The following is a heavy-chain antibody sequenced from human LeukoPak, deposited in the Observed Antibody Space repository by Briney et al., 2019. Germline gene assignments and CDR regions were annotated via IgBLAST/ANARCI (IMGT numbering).Heavy chain of an antibody. CDR1: GFTFSSYG. J-gene: IGHJ4*02. Sequence: GGSLRLSCAASGFTFSSYGMHWVRQAPGKGLEWVAFVRYDGSNKYYADSVKGRFTISRDNSKNTLYLQMNSLRAEDTAVYYCAKEDYDYVWGSYRPNYYFDYWGQGTLVTVSS. CDR3: AKEDYDYVWGSYRPNYYFDY. V-gene: IGHV3-30*02. CDR2: VRYDGSNK. D-gene: IGHD3-16*02.